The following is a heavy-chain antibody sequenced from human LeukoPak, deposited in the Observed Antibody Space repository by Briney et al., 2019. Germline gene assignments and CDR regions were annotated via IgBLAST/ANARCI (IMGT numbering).Heavy chain of an antibody. D-gene: IGHD5-18*01. CDR1: GGSISSGGYS. J-gene: IGHJ4*02. Sequence: SQTLSLTCAVSGGSISSGGYSWSWIRQPPGKGLEWIGYIYHSGSTYYNPSLKSRVTISVDRSKNQFSLKLSSVTAADTAVYYCARWIQLWSTFDYWGQGTLVTVSA. CDR3: ARWIQLWSTFDY. V-gene: IGHV4-30-2*01. CDR2: IYHSGST.